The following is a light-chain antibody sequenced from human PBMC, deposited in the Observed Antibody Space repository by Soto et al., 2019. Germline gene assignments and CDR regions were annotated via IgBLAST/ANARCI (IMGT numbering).Light chain of an antibody. J-gene: IGLJ3*02. CDR3: CSFTSRSTWL. V-gene: IGLV2-14*01. CDR2: EVS. CDR1: GTDVGGYNY. Sequence: QSALTQPASVSGSPGQSVTISCTGTGTDVGGYNYVSWYQHHPDKALKLMIYEVSNRPPGVSNRFSGSKSGNTASLSISGLQTEDEADYYCCSFTSRSTWLFGGGTKLTVL.